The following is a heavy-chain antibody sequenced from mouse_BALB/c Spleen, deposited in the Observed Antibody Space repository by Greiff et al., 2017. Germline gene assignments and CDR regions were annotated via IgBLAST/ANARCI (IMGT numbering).Heavy chain of an antibody. CDR3: ARWGGYYFYAMDY. CDR1: GYTFSSYW. J-gene: IGHJ4*01. D-gene: IGHD2-3*01. CDR2: ILPGSGST. Sequence: QVQLQQSGAELMKPGASVKISCKATGYTFSSYWIEWVKQRPGHGLEWIGEILPGSGSTNYNEKFKGKATFTADTSSNTAYMQLSSLTSEDSAVYYCARWGGYYFYAMDYWGQGTSVTVSS. V-gene: IGHV1-9*01.